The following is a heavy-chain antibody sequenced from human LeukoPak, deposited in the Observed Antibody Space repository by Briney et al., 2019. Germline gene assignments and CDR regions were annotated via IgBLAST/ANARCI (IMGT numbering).Heavy chain of an antibody. Sequence: EPSETLSLTCTVSGGSISSGGYYWSWIRQHPGKGLEWIGYIYYSGSTHYNPSLKSRVTISVDTSENQFSLKLSSVTAADTAVYYCARDMTDWWFDPWGQGTLVTVSS. CDR1: GGSISSGGYY. D-gene: IGHD3-9*01. J-gene: IGHJ5*02. CDR2: IYYSGST. V-gene: IGHV4-31*03. CDR3: ARDMTDWWFDP.